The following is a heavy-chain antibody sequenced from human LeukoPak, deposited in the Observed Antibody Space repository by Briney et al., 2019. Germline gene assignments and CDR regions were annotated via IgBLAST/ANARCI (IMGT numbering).Heavy chain of an antibody. J-gene: IGHJ4*02. CDR2: ISSNGHST. CDR3: VKDGVGANFDY. V-gene: IGHV3-64*03. D-gene: IGHD1-26*01. CDR1: GFIFSNYA. Sequence: GGSLRLSCSASGFIFSNYAVHGVRQAPGKGLEYLSAISSNGHSTYYADSVKGRLTISRDNSKNTLYLQLSSLSAEDTAVYYCVKDGVGANFDYWGQGTLATVS.